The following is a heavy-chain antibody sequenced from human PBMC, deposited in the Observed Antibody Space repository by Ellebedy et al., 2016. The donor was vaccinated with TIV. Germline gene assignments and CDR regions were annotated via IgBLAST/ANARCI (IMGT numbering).Heavy chain of an antibody. CDR2: VSWNSGAI. CDR1: GFTFEDNA. Sequence: SLKISCAASGFTFEDNAMHWVRQRPGKGLEWVSGVSWNSGAIGYADPVKGRFTIFRDNAKKSLYLQMDSLRAEDTALYYCVKAPTNSGRLDYWGQGTLVTVSS. V-gene: IGHV3-9*01. CDR3: VKAPTNSGRLDY. D-gene: IGHD3-10*01. J-gene: IGHJ4*02.